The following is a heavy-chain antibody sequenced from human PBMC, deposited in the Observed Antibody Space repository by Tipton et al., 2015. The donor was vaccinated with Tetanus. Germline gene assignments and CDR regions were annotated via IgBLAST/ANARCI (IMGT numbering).Heavy chain of an antibody. J-gene: IGHJ1*01. V-gene: IGHV4-59*01. CDR1: GGSIGTYH. CDR3: ARTSGYLYSNH. D-gene: IGHD3-3*01. Sequence: TLSLTCTVSGGSIGTYHWNWIRQSPGKGLEWIGYIDYFGTTKYNPSLMSRVAMSVDTSKNQFSLKLSSVTPADTAVYYCARTSGYLYSNHWGQGTLVTVSS. CDR2: IDYFGTT.